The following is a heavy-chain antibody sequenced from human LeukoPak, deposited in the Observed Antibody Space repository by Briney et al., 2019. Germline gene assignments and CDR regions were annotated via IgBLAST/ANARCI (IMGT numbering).Heavy chain of an antibody. J-gene: IGHJ6*02. CDR2: IYTIGNT. CDR3: TRGRGDISSPRIDV. V-gene: IGHV4-4*07. D-gene: IGHD3-3*02. Sequence: SGTLSLTCTVSGGSISNYYWSWIRQPAGKGLEWIGRIYTIGNTKYNPSLKSRVTMSVDTSKNQFSLKLSSVTAADTAIYYCTRGRGDISSPRIDVWGQGTTVTVS. CDR1: GGSISNYY.